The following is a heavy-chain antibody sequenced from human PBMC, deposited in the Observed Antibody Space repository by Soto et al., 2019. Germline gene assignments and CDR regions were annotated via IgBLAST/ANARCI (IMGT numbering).Heavy chain of an antibody. J-gene: IGHJ6*02. D-gene: IGHD5-12*01. Sequence: QVQLVQSGAEVKKPGASVKVSCKTSGYTFSHSGISWVRQAPGQVLEWMGWSSAYKGNTNYEEKFQGKVTMTTATATSTAYMYLRSLTSDDAAVYYCAREGEYRTAFGYYYNGMDVCGQGTTVTVSS. CDR1: GYTFSHSG. CDR3: AREGEYRTAFGYYYNGMDV. V-gene: IGHV1-18*01. CDR2: SSAYKGNT.